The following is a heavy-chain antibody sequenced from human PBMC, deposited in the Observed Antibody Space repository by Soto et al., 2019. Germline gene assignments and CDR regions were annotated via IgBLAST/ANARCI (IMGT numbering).Heavy chain of an antibody. CDR1: GFPFSSYA. Sequence: QLGGSLRLSCSASGFPFSSYAMSWVRQAPGKGLEWVSAISGSGGSTYYADSVKGRFTISRDNSKNTLYLQMNSLRAEDTAVYYCAKFRYYFDYWGQGTLVTVSS. CDR3: AKFRYYFDY. CDR2: ISGSGGST. J-gene: IGHJ4*02. V-gene: IGHV3-23*01.